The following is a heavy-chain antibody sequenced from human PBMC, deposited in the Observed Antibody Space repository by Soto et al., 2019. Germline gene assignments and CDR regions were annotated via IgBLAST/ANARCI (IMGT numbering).Heavy chain of an antibody. D-gene: IGHD3-22*01. Sequence: GESLKISCKGSGYRFSSYWIGWVRQMPGKGLEWMGIVYPGDSESRYSPSFQGQVTISAARSISTAYLQWSSLRASDTAMYYCARHDFYGSTGYYPDYWGQGTLVTVSS. J-gene: IGHJ4*02. CDR2: VYPGDSES. CDR1: GYRFSSYW. CDR3: ARHDFYGSTGYYPDY. V-gene: IGHV5-51*01.